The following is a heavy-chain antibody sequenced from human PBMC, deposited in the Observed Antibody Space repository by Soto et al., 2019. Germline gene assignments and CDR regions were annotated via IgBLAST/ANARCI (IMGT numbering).Heavy chain of an antibody. CDR2: LYWDDDK. Sequence: HITLKESGPTLVKPTQTLTLPCTFSGFSLSTRGVGVGWIRQPPGKALEWLALLYWDDDKGYSPSLKSRLTITKDTSKNQVVLTVTNMDPVDTATYYCAHRPRGYSYYCDYWGQGTLVTVSS. J-gene: IGHJ4*02. V-gene: IGHV2-5*02. CDR1: GFSLSTRGVG. CDR3: AHRPRGYSYYCDY. D-gene: IGHD5-18*01.